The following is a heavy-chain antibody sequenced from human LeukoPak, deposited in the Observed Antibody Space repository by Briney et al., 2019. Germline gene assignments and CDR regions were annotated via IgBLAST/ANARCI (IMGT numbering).Heavy chain of an antibody. CDR2: KYYSGSA. CDR1: SVPVSDGRYY. V-gene: IGHV4-31*03. Sequence: SQTLSLTCSVSSVPVSDGRYYWTWIRQYPGKGLEWIGYKYYSGSAKYNPSLESRLTISIDTSKNQFSLQLSSVTAADTATYYCATPYCSSISCLDVFNMWGQGTRVTVSS. J-gene: IGHJ3*02. CDR3: ATPYCSSISCLDVFNM. D-gene: IGHD2-2*01.